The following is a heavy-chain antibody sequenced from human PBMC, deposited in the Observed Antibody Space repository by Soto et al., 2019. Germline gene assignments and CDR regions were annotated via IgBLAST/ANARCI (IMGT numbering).Heavy chain of an antibody. D-gene: IGHD3-22*01. Sequence: GGSLRLSCAASGFTFSDYYMSWIRQAPGKGLEWVSYISSSSSYTNYADSVKGRFTISRDNAKNSLYLQMNSLRAEDTAVYYCARAPRGEYDYYDSSGPSDYWGQGTLVTVSS. CDR3: ARAPRGEYDYYDSSGPSDY. CDR2: ISSSSSYT. J-gene: IGHJ4*02. CDR1: GFTFSDYY. V-gene: IGHV3-11*06.